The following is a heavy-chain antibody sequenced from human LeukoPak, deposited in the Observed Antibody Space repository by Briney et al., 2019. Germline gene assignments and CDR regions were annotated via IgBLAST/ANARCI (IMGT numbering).Heavy chain of an antibody. CDR1: GYTFTSYY. J-gene: IGHJ4*02. D-gene: IGHD2-15*01. CDR2: IKPSGGST. V-gene: IGHV1-46*01. Sequence: ASVKLSRKASGYTFTSYYMNWVRHAPGPGLEWMGIIKPSGGSTSYAKKFQGRVTMTRDTSKNQLSLKLSSVTAADTAVYYCAREHLYGSSLDYVDYWGQGTLVTVSA. CDR3: AREHLYGSSLDYVDY.